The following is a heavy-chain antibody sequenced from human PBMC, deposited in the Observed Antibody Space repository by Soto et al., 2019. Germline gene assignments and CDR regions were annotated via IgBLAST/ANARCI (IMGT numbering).Heavy chain of an antibody. D-gene: IGHD3-9*01. CDR3: VLGGLETGYYRDMDY. CDR2: ISAYNGDT. J-gene: IGHJ4*02. V-gene: IGHV1-18*04. CDR1: GYTFKNYG. Sequence: QDHLVQSGAEVKKPGASAKVSCKASGYTFKNYGINWVRQAPGRGLEWVAWISAYNGDTSYAQHLQARATVTTETLTNTAYMGLRSLRPDETAVYFCVLGGLETGYYRDMDYWGQGTLVSVSS.